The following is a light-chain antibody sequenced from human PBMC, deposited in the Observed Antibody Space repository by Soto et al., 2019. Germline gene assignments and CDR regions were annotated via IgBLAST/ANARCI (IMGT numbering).Light chain of an antibody. Sequence: EVVLTQSPGTLSLSPGERATLSCRASQSVSNNYFAWYQQKPGQAPRLLIFGSSYRATGIPDRFSGSGSGTDFTLTISRLEPEDFAVYYCKQYGSSYPYTLGQGTKLEIK. CDR2: GSS. CDR1: QSVSNNY. J-gene: IGKJ2*01. V-gene: IGKV3-20*01. CDR3: KQYGSSYPYT.